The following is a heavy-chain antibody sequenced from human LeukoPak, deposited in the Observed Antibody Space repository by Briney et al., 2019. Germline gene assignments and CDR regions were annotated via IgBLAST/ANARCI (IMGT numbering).Heavy chain of an antibody. Sequence: KTSETLSLTCNVSGGSISSYYWSWIRQPPGKGLEWIGYIDYSGSTNYNPSLKSRVTISVDTSKNQFSLKLSSVTAADTAVYYCASGGYSSSRPGAFDIWGQGTMVTVSS. J-gene: IGHJ3*02. CDR1: GGSISSYY. D-gene: IGHD6-13*01. CDR3: ASGGYSSSRPGAFDI. V-gene: IGHV4-59*01. CDR2: IDYSGST.